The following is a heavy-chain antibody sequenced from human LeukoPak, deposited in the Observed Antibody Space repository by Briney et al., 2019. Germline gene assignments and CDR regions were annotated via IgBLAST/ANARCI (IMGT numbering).Heavy chain of an antibody. V-gene: IGHV4-59*01. CDR2: IYYSGST. CDR1: GGSISSYH. D-gene: IGHD3-9*01. CDR3: ARGRLRYFDWSIPIYYFDY. Sequence: SETLSLTCTVSGGSISSYHWSWIRQPPGKGLEWIGYIYYSGSTNYNPSLKSRVTISVDTSKNQFSLKLSSVTAADTAVYYCARGRLRYFDWSIPIYYFDYWGQGTLVTVSS. J-gene: IGHJ4*02.